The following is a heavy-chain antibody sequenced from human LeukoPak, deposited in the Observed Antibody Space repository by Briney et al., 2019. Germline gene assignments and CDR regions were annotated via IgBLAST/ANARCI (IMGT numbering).Heavy chain of an antibody. Sequence: SETLSLTCSVSGGSISSYYWSWIRQPPGKGLEWIGYIYNSGSTYYNPSLKSRVTISVDTSKNQFSLKLSSVTAADTAVYYCARAVPLRYFDWFPPFVYWGQGTLVTVSS. V-gene: IGHV4-4*09. J-gene: IGHJ4*02. CDR3: ARAVPLRYFDWFPPFVY. D-gene: IGHD3-9*01. CDR1: GGSISSYY. CDR2: IYNSGST.